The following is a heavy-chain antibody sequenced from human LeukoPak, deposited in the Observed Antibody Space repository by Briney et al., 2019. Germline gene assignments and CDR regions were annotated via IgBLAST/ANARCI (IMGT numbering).Heavy chain of an antibody. CDR3: ARSGDYVGAFDI. CDR1: GGSFSISTYY. V-gene: IGHV4-39*07. D-gene: IGHD4-17*01. J-gene: IGHJ3*02. CDR2: IYHSGST. Sequence: PSEILSLTCAVYGGSFSISTYYWGWIRQPPGKGLEWIGSIYHSGSTYYNPSLKSRVTISVDTSKNQFSLKLSSVTAADTAVYYCARSGDYVGAFDIWGQGTMVTVSS.